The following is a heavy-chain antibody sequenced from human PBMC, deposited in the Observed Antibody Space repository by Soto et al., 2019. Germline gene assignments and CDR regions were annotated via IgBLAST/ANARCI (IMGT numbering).Heavy chain of an antibody. CDR2: INAGNGNT. CDR3: ARGVRYYSSEKPANFDY. CDR1: GYTFTSYA. J-gene: IGHJ4*02. V-gene: IGHV1-3*01. Sequence: ASVKVSCKAPGYTFTSYAMHWVRQAPGQRLEWMGWINAGNGNTKYSQKFQGRVTISRDNAKNSLFLQMNSLRAEDTAVYYCARGVRYYSSEKPANFDYWGQGALVTVSS. D-gene: IGHD3-10*01.